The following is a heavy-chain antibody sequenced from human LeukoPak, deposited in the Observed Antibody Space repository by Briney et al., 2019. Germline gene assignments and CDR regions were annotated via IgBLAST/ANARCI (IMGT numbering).Heavy chain of an antibody. CDR1: GASISSSSYY. V-gene: IGHV4-39*01. D-gene: IGHD3-16*01. J-gene: IGHJ4*02. Sequence: SETLSLTCTVSGASISSSSYYWGWIRQSPGKGLEWIGNIYYSVNTYYNPSLKSRVTISVDSSKNQFSLKLISVTAADTAVYYCAIINGYNYDYRVDYWGQGNLVTVSS. CDR2: IYYSVNT. CDR3: AIINGYNYDYRVDY.